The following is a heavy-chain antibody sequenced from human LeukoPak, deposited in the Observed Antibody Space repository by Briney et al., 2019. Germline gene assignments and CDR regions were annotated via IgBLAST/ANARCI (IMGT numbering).Heavy chain of an antibody. CDR1: GFTFSDYY. CDR3: ARDSTGINYYGMDV. Sequence: GGSLRLSCAASGFTFSDYYMSWIRQAPGKGLEWVSYISSSGNTIYYADPVKGRFTISRDNAKNSLYLQMNSLRAEDTAVYYCARDSTGINYYGMDVWGQGTTVTVSS. D-gene: IGHD4-17*01. CDR2: ISSSGNTI. J-gene: IGHJ6*02. V-gene: IGHV3-11*01.